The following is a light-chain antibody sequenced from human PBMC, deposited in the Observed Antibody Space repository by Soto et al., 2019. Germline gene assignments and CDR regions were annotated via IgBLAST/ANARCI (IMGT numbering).Light chain of an antibody. V-gene: IGLV2-14*01. CDR2: DVS. CDR3: SSYTSSSHVV. J-gene: IGLJ2*01. CDR1: SSDVGGYNY. Sequence: QSVLTQPASVSGSPGQSITISCTGTSSDVGGYNYVSWYQQHPGKAPKLMIYDVSNRPSGVSNRFSGSKSGNTASLTISGLQAEDEADYYCSSYTSSSHVVFGGGTQL.